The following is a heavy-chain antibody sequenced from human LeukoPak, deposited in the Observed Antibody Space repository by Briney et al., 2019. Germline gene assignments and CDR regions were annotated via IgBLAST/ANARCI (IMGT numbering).Heavy chain of an antibody. CDR2: IKQDGSEK. J-gene: IGHJ4*02. CDR1: GFSFSSYS. D-gene: IGHD1-1*01. Sequence: PGGSLRLSCAASGFSFSSYSMKWDRQAPGKGLEWVANIKQDGSEKYYVDSVKGRFTISRDNAKNSLYLQMNSLRAEDTAVYYCARNWNGGDYWGQGTLVTVSS. CDR3: ARNWNGGDY. V-gene: IGHV3-7*01.